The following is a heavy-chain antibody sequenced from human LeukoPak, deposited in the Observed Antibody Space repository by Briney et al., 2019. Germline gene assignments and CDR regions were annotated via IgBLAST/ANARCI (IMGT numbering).Heavy chain of an antibody. CDR3: AKAPVWNYYYGLDV. CDR1: GLTASHDVNNA. Sequence: GGSLRLSCAASGLTASHDVNNAMSWVRHAPGKGLEWVSGITTSGSTYYADSVKGRFTISRENSNNTLYLHMDSLRAEDTAVYYCAKAPVWNYYYGLDVWGQGTTVTVSS. CDR2: ITTSGST. V-gene: IGHV3-23*01. D-gene: IGHD2-21*01. J-gene: IGHJ6*02.